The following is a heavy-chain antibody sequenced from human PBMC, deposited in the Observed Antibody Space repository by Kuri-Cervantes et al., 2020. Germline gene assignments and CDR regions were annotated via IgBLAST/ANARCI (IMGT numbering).Heavy chain of an antibody. CDR2: IYPGDSDT. Sequence: KVSCKGSGYSFTSYWIGWVRQKPGKGLEWMGIIYPGDSDTRYSPSLQGQVTISVDKSNSTAYLQWSSLKASDTAMYYCASRSSGWYDAFDIWAQGTMVTVSS. D-gene: IGHD6-19*01. CDR3: ASRSSGWYDAFDI. V-gene: IGHV5-51*01. J-gene: IGHJ3*02. CDR1: GYSFTSYW.